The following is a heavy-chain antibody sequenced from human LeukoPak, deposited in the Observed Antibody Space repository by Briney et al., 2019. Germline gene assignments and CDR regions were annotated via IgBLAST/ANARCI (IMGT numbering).Heavy chain of an antibody. V-gene: IGHV1-2*02. D-gene: IGHD6-19*01. CDR2: INPNSGGT. Sequence: ASVKVSCKASGFTFTAYFIHWVRQAPGQGLEWMGWINPNSGGTNYAQKFQGRVTMTRDTSISTAYMELSRLRSDDTAVYYCARGSGWYHYFDYWGQGTLVTVSS. CDR3: ARGSGWYHYFDY. J-gene: IGHJ4*02. CDR1: GFTFTAYF.